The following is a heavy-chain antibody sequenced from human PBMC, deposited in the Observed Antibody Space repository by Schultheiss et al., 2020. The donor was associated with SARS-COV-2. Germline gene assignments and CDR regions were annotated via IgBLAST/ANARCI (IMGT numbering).Heavy chain of an antibody. Sequence: GGSLRLSCAASGFTFSSYGMHWVRQAPGKGLEWVAVIWYDGSNKYYADSVKGRFTISRDNSKNTLYLQMNSLRAEDTAVYYCARRFWSGSYFDYWGQGTLVTVSS. CDR1: GFTFSSYG. J-gene: IGHJ4*02. V-gene: IGHV3-33*08. D-gene: IGHD3-3*01. CDR3: ARRFWSGSYFDY. CDR2: IWYDGSNK.